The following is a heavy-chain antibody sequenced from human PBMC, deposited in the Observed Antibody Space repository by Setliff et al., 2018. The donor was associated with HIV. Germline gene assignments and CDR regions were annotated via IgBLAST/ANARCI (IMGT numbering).Heavy chain of an antibody. D-gene: IGHD3-3*01. Sequence: SETLSLTCAVSGGSISSGGYSWTWIRQPPGKGLEWIGYIYHAGNTYYNPSPKSRVTISVDTSKNQFSLKLSSVTAADTAVYYCARGGPYYNFWSGYPTPPRFDYWGQGTLVTVSS. J-gene: IGHJ4*02. V-gene: IGHV4-30-2*01. CDR3: ARGGPYYNFWSGYPTPPRFDY. CDR2: IYHAGNT. CDR1: GGSISSGGYS.